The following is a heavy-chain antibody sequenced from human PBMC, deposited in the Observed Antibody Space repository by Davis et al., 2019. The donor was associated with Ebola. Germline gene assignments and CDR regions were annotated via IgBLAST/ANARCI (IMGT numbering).Heavy chain of an antibody. Sequence: PGGSLRLSCAASGFTFSSYAMHWVRQAPGKGLEYVSAISSNGGSTYYANSVKGRFTISRDNSKNTLYLQMGSLRAEDMAVYYCARAGYGFLGMDVWGQGTTVTVSS. V-gene: IGHV3-64*01. CDR3: ARAGYGFLGMDV. J-gene: IGHJ6*02. CDR2: ISSNGGST. D-gene: IGHD3-10*01. CDR1: GFTFSSYA.